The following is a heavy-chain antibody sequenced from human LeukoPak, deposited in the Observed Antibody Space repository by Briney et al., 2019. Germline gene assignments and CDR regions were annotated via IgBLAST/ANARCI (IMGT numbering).Heavy chain of an antibody. CDR1: GFTVSSNY. D-gene: IGHD1-26*01. CDR3: ARQRREVGATTLLYYYYMDV. V-gene: IGHV3-53*01. CDR2: IYSGGST. J-gene: IGHJ6*03. Sequence: PGGSLRLSCAASGFTVSSNYMSWVRQAPGKGLEWVSVIYSGGSTYYADSVKGRFTISRDNSKNTLYLQMNGLRAEDTAVYYCARQRREVGATTLLYYYYMDVWGKGTTVTVS.